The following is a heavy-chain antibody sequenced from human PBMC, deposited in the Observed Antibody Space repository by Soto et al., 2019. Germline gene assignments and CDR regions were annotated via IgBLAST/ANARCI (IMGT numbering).Heavy chain of an antibody. V-gene: IGHV3-23*01. CDR2: ISGSGGST. CDR3: AKGRGTIFGVVIIYDY. Sequence: GGSLRLSCAASGFTFSSYAMSWVRQAPGKGLEWVSAISGSGGSTYYADSVKGRFTISRDNSKNTLYLQMNSLRAEDTAVYYCAKGRGTIFGVVIIYDYWGQGTLVTVSS. CDR1: GFTFSSYA. D-gene: IGHD3-3*01. J-gene: IGHJ4*02.